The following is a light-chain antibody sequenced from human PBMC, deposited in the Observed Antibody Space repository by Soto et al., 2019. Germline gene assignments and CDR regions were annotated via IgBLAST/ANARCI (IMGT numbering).Light chain of an antibody. J-gene: IGLJ1*01. CDR3: SSYTSSSTYV. CDR2: EVS. CDR1: SSDVGSYNR. Sequence: QSALTQPPSVSGSPGQSVTISCTGTSSDVGSYNRVSWYQQPPGTAPKLLIYEVSNRPSGVPDRFSGSKSGNTASLTISGVQAEDEADYYCSSYTSSSTYVFATGTKVTVL. V-gene: IGLV2-18*02.